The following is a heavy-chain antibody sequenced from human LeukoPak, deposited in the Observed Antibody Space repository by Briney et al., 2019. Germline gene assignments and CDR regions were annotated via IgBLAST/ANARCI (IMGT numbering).Heavy chain of an antibody. CDR1: GYTFTSYG. CDR3: ARVQSSGLFDY. J-gene: IGHJ4*02. V-gene: IGHV1-18*01. CDR2: INAYNGNT. Sequence: ASVKVSCKASGYTFTSYGISWVRQAPGQGLEWMGWINAYNGNTNYAQKLQGRVTMTPDTSKTTAYMELRSLRSDDTAVYYCARVQSSGLFDYWGQGTLVTVSS. D-gene: IGHD6-19*01.